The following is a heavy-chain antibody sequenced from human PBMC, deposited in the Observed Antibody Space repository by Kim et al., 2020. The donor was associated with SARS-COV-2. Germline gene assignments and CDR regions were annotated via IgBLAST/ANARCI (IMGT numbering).Heavy chain of an antibody. CDR1: GGTFSSYA. CDR3: ASRIAAAGYYYYGMDV. CDR2: IIPIFGTA. Sequence: SVKVSCKASGGTFSSYAISWVRQAPGQGLEWMGGIIPIFGTANYAQKFQGRVTITADESTSTAYMELSSLRSEDTAVYYCASRIAAAGYYYYGMDVWGQGTTVTVSS. V-gene: IGHV1-69*13. D-gene: IGHD6-13*01. J-gene: IGHJ6*02.